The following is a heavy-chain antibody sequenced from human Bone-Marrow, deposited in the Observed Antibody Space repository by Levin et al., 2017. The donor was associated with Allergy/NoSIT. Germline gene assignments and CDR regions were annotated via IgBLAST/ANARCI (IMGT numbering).Heavy chain of an antibody. CDR1: GFSLSTSGMC. D-gene: IGHD3-22*01. CDR3: ARTNYYDSSAYYWGYYYYGMDV. Sequence: QTLSLTCTFSGFSLSTSGMCVSWIRQPPGKALEWLARIDWDDDKYYSTSLKTRLTISKDTSKNQVVLTMTNMDPVDTATYYCARTNYYDSSAYYWGYYYYGMDVWGQGTTVTVSS. CDR2: IDWDDDK. J-gene: IGHJ6*02. V-gene: IGHV2-70*11.